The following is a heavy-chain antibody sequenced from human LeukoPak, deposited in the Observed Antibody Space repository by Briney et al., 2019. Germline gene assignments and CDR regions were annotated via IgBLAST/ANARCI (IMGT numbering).Heavy chain of an antibody. D-gene: IGHD2-8*02. CDR1: GGSISTYY. Sequence: SETLSLTCSVSGGSISTYYWNWLRQPPGRGLEWVGYIYYSGSTNYNPSLKRRVTFSVDTSKNQFSLKLSSVPAADTAAYYFARGQTGGSVDYFDYWGQGTLVTVSS. CDR2: IYYSGST. CDR3: ARGQTGGSVDYFDY. J-gene: IGHJ4*02. V-gene: IGHV4-59*01.